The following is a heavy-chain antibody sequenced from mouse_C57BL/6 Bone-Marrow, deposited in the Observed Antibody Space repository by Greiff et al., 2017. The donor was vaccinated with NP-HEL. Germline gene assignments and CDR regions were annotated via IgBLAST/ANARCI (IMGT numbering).Heavy chain of an antibody. CDR3: ARSGGAQATMDY. V-gene: IGHV1-55*01. CDR1: GYTFTSYW. CDR2: IYPGSGST. Sequence: QVQLQQPGAELVKPGASVKMSCKASGYTFTSYWITWVKQRPGQGLEWIGDIYPGSGSTNYNEKFKSKATLTVDTSSSTAYMQLSSLTSEDSAVYYCARSGGAQATMDYWGQGTSVTVSS. D-gene: IGHD3-2*02. J-gene: IGHJ4*01.